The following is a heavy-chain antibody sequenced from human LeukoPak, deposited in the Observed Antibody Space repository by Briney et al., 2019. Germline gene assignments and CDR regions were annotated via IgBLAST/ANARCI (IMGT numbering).Heavy chain of an antibody. J-gene: IGHJ4*02. CDR2: IYYTGST. CDR1: GDSISSEDYW. V-gene: IGHV4-61*05. Sequence: SETLSLTCSVSGDSISSEDYWWGWIRQPPGKGLEWIGYIYYTGSTNYNPSLKSRVAMFVDMSKNQFSLRLSSVTAADTAVYYCARHRAYSSSSPFDYWGQGTLVTVSS. CDR3: ARHRAYSSSSPFDY. D-gene: IGHD6-6*01.